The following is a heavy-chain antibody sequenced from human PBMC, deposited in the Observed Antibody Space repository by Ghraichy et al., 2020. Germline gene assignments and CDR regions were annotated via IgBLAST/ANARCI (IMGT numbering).Heavy chain of an antibody. D-gene: IGHD3-3*01. V-gene: IGHV4-39*07. CDR1: GGSISSSSYY. Sequence: SETLSLTCTVSGGSISSSSYYWGWIRQPPGKGLEWIGSIYYSGSTYYNPSLKSRVTISVDTSKNQFSLKLSSVTAADTAVYYCARVGVPDYDFWSGYYLDDYWGQGTLVTVSS. J-gene: IGHJ4*02. CDR3: ARVGVPDYDFWSGYYLDDY. CDR2: IYYSGST.